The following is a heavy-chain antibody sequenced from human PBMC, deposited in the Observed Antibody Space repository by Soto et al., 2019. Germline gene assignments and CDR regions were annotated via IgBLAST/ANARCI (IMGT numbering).Heavy chain of an antibody. Sequence: VQLVESGGGLVQPGRSLRLSCAASGFTFDDYAMHWVRQAPGKGLEWVSGISWNSGSIGYADSVKGRFTISRDNAKNSLYLQMNSLRAEDTALYYCAKDASDSSSWYYFDYWGQGTLVTVSS. J-gene: IGHJ4*02. CDR2: ISWNSGSI. V-gene: IGHV3-9*01. CDR3: AKDASDSSSWYYFDY. CDR1: GFTFDDYA. D-gene: IGHD6-13*01.